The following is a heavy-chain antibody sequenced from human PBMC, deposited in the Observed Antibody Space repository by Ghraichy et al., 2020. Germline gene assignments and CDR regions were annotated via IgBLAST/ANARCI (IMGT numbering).Heavy chain of an antibody. CDR3: ARDPAGDYGV. CDR1: DDSITSYY. CDR2: IHSRGVI. V-gene: IGHV4-4*08. D-gene: IGHD4-17*01. J-gene: IGHJ4*02. Sequence: PETLSLTCTVSDDSITSYYWSWIRLSPGKGLEWIGYIHSRGVIKYSPALKSRVIISIDSPKKQLSLNLTSVTAADTATYFCARDPAGDYGVWGRGTRVVVSS.